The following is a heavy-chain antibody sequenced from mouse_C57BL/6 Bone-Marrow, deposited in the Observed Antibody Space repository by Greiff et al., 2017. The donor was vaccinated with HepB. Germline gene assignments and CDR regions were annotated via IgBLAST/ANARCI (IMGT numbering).Heavy chain of an antibody. Sequence: EVKLMESGGDLVKPGGSLKLSCAASGFTFSSYGMSWVRQTPDKRLEWVATISSGGSYTYYPDSVKGRFTISRDNAKNTLYLQMSSLKSEDTAMSYCARRSYYYYYYAMDYWGQGTSVTVSS. CDR3: ARRSYYYYYYAMDY. CDR1: GFTFSSYG. CDR2: ISSGGSYT. D-gene: IGHD1-1*01. V-gene: IGHV5-6*02. J-gene: IGHJ4*01.